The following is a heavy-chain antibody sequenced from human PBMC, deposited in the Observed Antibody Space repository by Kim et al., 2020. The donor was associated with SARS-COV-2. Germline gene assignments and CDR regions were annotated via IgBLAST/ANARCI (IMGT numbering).Heavy chain of an antibody. D-gene: IGHD7-27*01. V-gene: IGHV3-9*01. CDR3: AKDSPNWGSRGGFDY. CDR2: ISWNSGSI. J-gene: IGHJ4*02. Sequence: GGSLRLSCAASGFTFDDYAMHWVRQAPGKGLEWVSGISWNSGSIGYADSVKGRFTISRDNAKNSLYLQMNSLRAEDTALYYCAKDSPNWGSRGGFDYWGQGTLVTVSS. CDR1: GFTFDDYA.